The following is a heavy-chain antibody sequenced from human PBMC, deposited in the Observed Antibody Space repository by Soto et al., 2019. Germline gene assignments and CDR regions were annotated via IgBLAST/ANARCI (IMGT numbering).Heavy chain of an antibody. V-gene: IGHV3-30*18. J-gene: IGHJ4*02. CDR3: AKGGRQWLVPSDFNY. Sequence: PGGSLRLSCAASGFTFSSYSMNWVRQAPGKGLEWVAVVSHDGRNTHYADSVKGRFTISRDSSKNTVSLEMTSLRAEDTAVYYCAKGGRQWLVPSDFNYWGQGALVTVSS. CDR2: VSHDGRNT. CDR1: GFTFSSYS. D-gene: IGHD6-19*01.